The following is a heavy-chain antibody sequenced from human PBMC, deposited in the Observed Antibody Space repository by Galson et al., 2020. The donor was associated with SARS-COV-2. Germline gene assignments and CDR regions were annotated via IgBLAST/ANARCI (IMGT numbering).Heavy chain of an antibody. D-gene: IGHD2-15*01. CDR2: ISSSSSYI. CDR3: ARLGYCSGGSCYDY. CDR1: GFTFSSYS. J-gene: IGHJ4*02. Sequence: GGSLRLSCAASGFTFSSYSMNWVRQAPGKGLEWVSSISSSSSYIYYADSVKGRFTISRDNANNSLYLQMNSLRAEDTAVYYCARLGYCSGGSCYDYWGQGSLVTVSS. V-gene: IGHV3-21*01.